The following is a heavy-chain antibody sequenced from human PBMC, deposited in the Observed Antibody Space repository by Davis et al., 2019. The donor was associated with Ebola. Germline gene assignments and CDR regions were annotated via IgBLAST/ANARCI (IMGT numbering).Heavy chain of an antibody. J-gene: IGHJ4*02. V-gene: IGHV1-46*01. CDR3: ARDRGSIAAAGTFNY. Sequence: ASVKVSCKASGYTFTSYYMHWVRQAPGQGLEWMGIINPSGGSTSYAQKFQGRVTMTRDTSTSTVYMELSSLRSEDTAVYYCARDRGSIAAAGTFNYWGQGTLVTVSS. D-gene: IGHD6-13*01. CDR1: GYTFTSYY. CDR2: INPSGGST.